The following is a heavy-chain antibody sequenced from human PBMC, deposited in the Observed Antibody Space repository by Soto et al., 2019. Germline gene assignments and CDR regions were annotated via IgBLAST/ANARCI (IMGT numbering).Heavy chain of an antibody. J-gene: IGHJ4*02. V-gene: IGHV3-33*01. CDR3: ARDRGTYSFDY. Sequence: GGSLRLSCAASGFTFNKYGMHWVRQAPGKGLEWVAVVWPDGRATNSEDVVKGRFSISRDNSKNTVFLQMNSLRAEDTAVYYFARDRGTYSFDYWGQGTLVTVSS. CDR2: VWPDGRAT. D-gene: IGHD2-21*01. CDR1: GFTFNKYG.